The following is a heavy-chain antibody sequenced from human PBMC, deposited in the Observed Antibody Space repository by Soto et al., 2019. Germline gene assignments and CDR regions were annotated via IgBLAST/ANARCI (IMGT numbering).Heavy chain of an antibody. V-gene: IGHV3-7*01. CDR2: IKQDGSEK. Sequence: GESLKISCAASGFTFSSYWMSWVRQAPGKGLEWVANIKQDGSEKYYVDSVKGRFTISRDNAKNSLYLQMNSLRAEDTAVYYCARQRTTRNYDFWSGLFDYWGQGTLVTVSS. D-gene: IGHD3-3*01. CDR3: ARQRTTRNYDFWSGLFDY. J-gene: IGHJ4*02. CDR1: GFTFSSYW.